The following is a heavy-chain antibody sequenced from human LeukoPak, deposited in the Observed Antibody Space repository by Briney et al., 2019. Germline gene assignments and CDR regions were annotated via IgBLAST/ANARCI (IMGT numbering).Heavy chain of an antibody. V-gene: IGHV3-48*04. J-gene: IGHJ4*02. CDR3: ARNLPAADY. D-gene: IGHD2-2*01. CDR1: GSNFSSHT. Sequence: GGSLRLSCAASGSNFSSHTMNWVRQAPGKGLEWISYISSTSSVIYYADSVKGRFTISRDNAKNSLYLQMSSLRAEDTAVYYCARNLPAADYWGQGTLVTVSS. CDR2: ISSTSSVI.